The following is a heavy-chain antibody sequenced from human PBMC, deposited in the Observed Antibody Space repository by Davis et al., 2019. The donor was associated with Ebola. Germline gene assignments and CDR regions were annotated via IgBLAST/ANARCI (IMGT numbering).Heavy chain of an antibody. CDR3: AKDLNRVVPAAIRYYYGMDV. D-gene: IGHD2-2*02. V-gene: IGHV3-30*18. J-gene: IGHJ6*02. CDR1: GFTFSSYG. Sequence: GESLKISCAASGFTFSSYGMHWVRQAPGKGLEWVAVISYDGSNKYYADSVKGRFTISRDNSKNTLYLQMNSLRAEDTAVYYCAKDLNRVVPAAIRYYYGMDVWGQGTTVTASS. CDR2: ISYDGSNK.